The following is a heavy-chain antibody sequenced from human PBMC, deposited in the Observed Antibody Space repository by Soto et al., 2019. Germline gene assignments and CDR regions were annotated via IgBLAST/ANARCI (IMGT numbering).Heavy chain of an antibody. CDR1: GYSFTSYW. CDR2: IYPGDSDT. D-gene: IGHD6-13*01. CDR3: ARRLLPAAAGISDWFDP. J-gene: IGHJ5*02. V-gene: IGHV5-51*01. Sequence: GESLKISCKGSGYSFTSYWIGWVRQMPGKGLEWMGIIYPGDSDTRYSPSFQGQVTISADKSISTAYLQWSSLKASDTAMYYCARRLLPAAAGISDWFDPWGQGTLVTVS.